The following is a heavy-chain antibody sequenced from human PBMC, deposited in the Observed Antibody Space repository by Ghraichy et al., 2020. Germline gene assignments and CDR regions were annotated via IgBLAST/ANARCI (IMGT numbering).Heavy chain of an antibody. CDR3: ARGRGGGYDLYGEWGDYYYGMDV. V-gene: IGHV1-8*01. J-gene: IGHJ6*02. CDR2: MNPNSGNT. Sequence: ASVKVSCKASGYTFTSYDINWVRQATGQGLEWMGWMNPNSGNTGYAQKFQGRVTMTRNTSISTAYMELSSLRSEDTAVYYCARGRGGGYDLYGEWGDYYYGMDVWGQGTTVTVSS. D-gene: IGHD5-12*01. CDR1: GYTFTSYD.